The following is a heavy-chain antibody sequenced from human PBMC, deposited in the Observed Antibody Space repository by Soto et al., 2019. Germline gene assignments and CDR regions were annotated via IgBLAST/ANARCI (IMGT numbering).Heavy chain of an antibody. J-gene: IGHJ4*02. Sequence: QVQLVQSGAEVKKPGASVKVSCKASGYTFTSYAMHWVRQTPGQRLEWMGWINAGNGNTKYSQKFQGRVTITRDTSASTAYMELSSLRSEDTAVYYCARSFTVPAAIDYWGQGTLVTVSS. V-gene: IGHV1-3*01. D-gene: IGHD2-2*02. CDR2: INAGNGNT. CDR3: ARSFTVPAAIDY. CDR1: GYTFTSYA.